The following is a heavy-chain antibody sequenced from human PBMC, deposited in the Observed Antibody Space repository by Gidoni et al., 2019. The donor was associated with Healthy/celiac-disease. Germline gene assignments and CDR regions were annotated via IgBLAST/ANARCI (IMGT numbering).Heavy chain of an antibody. J-gene: IGHJ6*03. V-gene: IGHV3-33*01. D-gene: IGHD2-2*01. CDR2: IWYDGSNK. CDR3: ARDSYCSSTSCYPINYYYYMDV. CDR1: GFTFRSYG. Sequence: QVQLVEFGGGVVQPGRSLRLSCASSGFTFRSYGIHWVRQAPGKGLELEAVIWYDGSNKYYADYVKCRFTISRDNSKNTLYLQMNSLRAEDTAVYYCARDSYCSSTSCYPINYYYYMDVWGKGTTVTVSS.